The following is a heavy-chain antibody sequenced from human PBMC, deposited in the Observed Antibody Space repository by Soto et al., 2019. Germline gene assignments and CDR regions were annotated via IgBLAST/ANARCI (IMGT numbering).Heavy chain of an antibody. J-gene: IGHJ4*02. V-gene: IGHV3-11*05. CDR2: MSSSSSYI. Sequence: QVQLVESGGGLVKPGGSLRLSCVASGFTFSDYYMSWIRQAPGKGLEWLSYMSSSSSYIQYADSVKGRFTISRDNAKNSLFLQMNSLSAEDNDFGDRIADYWGQGTLVTVSS. CDR3: IADY. CDR1: GFTFSDYY. D-gene: IGHD4-17*01.